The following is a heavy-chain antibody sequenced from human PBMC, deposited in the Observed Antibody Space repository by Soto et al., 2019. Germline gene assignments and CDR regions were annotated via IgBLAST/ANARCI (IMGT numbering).Heavy chain of an antibody. CDR3: ARKNYYEGGGLQTYFDS. Sequence: ASVKVSCKASGYTFTSYAMHWVRQAPGQRLEWMGWINAGNGNTKYSQKFQGRVTITRDTSASTAYMELSSLRSEDTAVYYCARKNYYEGGGLQTYFDSWGKGTLVT. V-gene: IGHV1-3*01. J-gene: IGHJ4*02. CDR2: INAGNGNT. CDR1: GYTFTSYA. D-gene: IGHD3-22*01.